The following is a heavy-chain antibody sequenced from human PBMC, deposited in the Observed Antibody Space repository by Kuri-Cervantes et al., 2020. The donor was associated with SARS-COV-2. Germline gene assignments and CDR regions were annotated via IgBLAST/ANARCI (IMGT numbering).Heavy chain of an antibody. J-gene: IGHJ4*02. CDR1: GFTVSGNY. CDR3: ARDPWRADVSDWKRPFDY. CDR2: IYTGDKT. Sequence: GGSLRLSCAASGFTVSGNYMSWVRQAPEKGLEWLSVIYTGDKTYYADSVKGRFTISRDNSKNVVYLQMNRLRLEDTANYYCARDPWRADVSDWKRPFDYWGQGNLVTVSS. D-gene: IGHD6-19*01. V-gene: IGHV3-53*05.